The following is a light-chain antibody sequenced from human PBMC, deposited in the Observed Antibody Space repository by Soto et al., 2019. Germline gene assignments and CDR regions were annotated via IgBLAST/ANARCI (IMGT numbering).Light chain of an antibody. Sequence: DLQMTQSPSSVSASVGDRVIITCRASQAFGNLLAWYQQKRGKAPKLLIYGNSTLQGGVASRFSGSESGTDFNLAIGSVQPEVSATYYCQHAAAFPLTFCGGTEVEFK. CDR1: QAFGNL. J-gene: IGKJ4*02. CDR2: GNS. V-gene: IGKV1-12*01. CDR3: QHAAAFPLT.